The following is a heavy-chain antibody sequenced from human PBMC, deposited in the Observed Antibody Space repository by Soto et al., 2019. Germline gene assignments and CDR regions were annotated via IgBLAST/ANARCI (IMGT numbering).Heavy chain of an antibody. CDR3: ARSDYDSGSPLDD. Sequence: GESLKLSCKGSGYSFTSYWIGWVRQMPGKGLEWMGIIYPGYSDTRYSPSFQGQGTISADKSISTAYLQWGSLKASDTAMYYCARSDYDSGSPLDDWGQGTLVTVSS. CDR1: GYSFTSYW. D-gene: IGHD3-10*01. V-gene: IGHV5-51*01. CDR2: IYPGYSDT. J-gene: IGHJ4*02.